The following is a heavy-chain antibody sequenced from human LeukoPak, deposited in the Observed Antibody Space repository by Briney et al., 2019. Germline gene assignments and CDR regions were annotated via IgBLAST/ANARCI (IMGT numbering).Heavy chain of an antibody. CDR3: AKDRSSSTSCSNY. CDR2: ISGNGGST. Sequence: GGSQRLSCAASGFTFSNYSLTWVRQAPGKGLEWVSGISGNGGSTSYADSVKGRFTISRDNSKNTLYLQMSSLRAEDTAVYYCAKDRSSSTSCSNYWGQGTLVTVSS. J-gene: IGHJ4*02. CDR1: GFTFSNYS. V-gene: IGHV3-23*01. D-gene: IGHD2-2*01.